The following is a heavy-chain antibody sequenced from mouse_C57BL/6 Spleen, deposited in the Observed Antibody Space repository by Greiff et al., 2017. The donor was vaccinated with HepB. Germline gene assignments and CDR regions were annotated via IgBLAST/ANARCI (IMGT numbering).Heavy chain of an antibody. Sequence: EVQLVESGGGLVQPGGSLKLSCAASGFTFSDYYMYWVRQTPEKRLEWVAYISNGGGSTYYPDTVKGRFTISRDNAKNTLYLQMSRLKSEDTAMYYCARHNCEEYFDVWGTGTTVTVSS. CDR3: ARHNCEEYFDV. CDR2: ISNGGGST. J-gene: IGHJ1*03. D-gene: IGHD4-1*01. V-gene: IGHV5-12*01. CDR1: GFTFSDYY.